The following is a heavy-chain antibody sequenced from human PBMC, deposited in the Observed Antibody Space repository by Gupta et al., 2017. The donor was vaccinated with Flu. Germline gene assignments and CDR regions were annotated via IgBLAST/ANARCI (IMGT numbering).Heavy chain of an antibody. CDR3: ARGRDFMVGHAFDI. Sequence: QVQLVESGGGVVQPGRSLRLSCAASGFTFSSYGMHWVRQAPGKGLEWVAVIWYDGSNKYYADSVKGRFTISRDNSKNTLYLQMNSLRAEDTAVYYCARGRDFMVGHAFDIWGQGTMVTVSS. J-gene: IGHJ3*02. V-gene: IGHV3-33*01. CDR1: GFTFSSYG. CDR2: IWYDGSNK. D-gene: IGHD3-10*01.